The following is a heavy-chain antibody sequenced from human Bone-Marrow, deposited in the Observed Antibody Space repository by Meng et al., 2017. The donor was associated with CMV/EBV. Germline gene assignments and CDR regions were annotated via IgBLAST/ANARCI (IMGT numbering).Heavy chain of an antibody. CDR3: ASGGYSYGYRDY. CDR2: IIPIFGTA. J-gene: IGHJ4*02. CDR1: GCTFSSYA. V-gene: IGHV1-69*01. Sequence: QVQVVQSGAEVKKPGSWVKVSCKASGCTFSSYAISWVRQAPGQGLEWMGGIIPIFGTANYAQKFQGRVTITADESTSTAYMELSSLRSEDTAVYYCASGGYSYGYRDYWGQGTLVTVSS. D-gene: IGHD5-18*01.